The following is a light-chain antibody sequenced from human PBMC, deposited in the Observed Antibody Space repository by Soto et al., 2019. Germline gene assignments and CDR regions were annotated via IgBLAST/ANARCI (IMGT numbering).Light chain of an antibody. Sequence: EIVLTQSPGTLSLSPGERATLSCRASQSVSSSYLAWYQQKPGQAPRLLIYGASSRATGIPDRFSGSGSGTDFTLTISRLEREDFVVYYCQQYRRPPIFTVGPGTKLDIK. CDR2: GAS. CDR3: QQYRRPPIFT. CDR1: QSVSSSY. V-gene: IGKV3-20*01. J-gene: IGKJ3*01.